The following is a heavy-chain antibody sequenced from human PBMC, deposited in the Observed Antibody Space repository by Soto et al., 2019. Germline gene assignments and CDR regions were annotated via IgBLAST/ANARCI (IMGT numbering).Heavy chain of an antibody. J-gene: IGHJ5*02. CDR3: ARALRGYSNWFDP. CDR2: INPNSGNT. CDR1: GYTFSDYY. Sequence: QVQVEQSGAEVKKPGASVKVSCKTSGYTFSDYYMHWVRQAPGQGLEWMGWINPNSGNTDYAQKLGSRVTMTRDTSITTAYIELTSLRYDDTAIYYCARALRGYSNWFDPWGQGAMVTVSS. D-gene: IGHD3-22*01. V-gene: IGHV1-2*02.